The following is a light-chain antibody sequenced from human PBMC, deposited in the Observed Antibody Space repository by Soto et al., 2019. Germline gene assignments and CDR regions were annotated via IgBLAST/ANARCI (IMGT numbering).Light chain of an antibody. CDR2: EAS. CDR3: QQYNRYSGT. CDR1: QSISNW. J-gene: IGKJ1*01. V-gene: IGKV1-5*03. Sequence: DIQMTQSPSTLSASVGDRVTITCRASQSISNWLAWYQQKPGKAPKLLIYEASSLESGGPSRVSGRRSGTEFSLTISSLQPDDFATYYCQQYNRYSGTFGQGTKVEIK.